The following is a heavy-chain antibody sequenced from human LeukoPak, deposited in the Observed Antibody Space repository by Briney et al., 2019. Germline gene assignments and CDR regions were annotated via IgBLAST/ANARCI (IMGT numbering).Heavy chain of an antibody. CDR3: ARGKPGLIVPAAIRGAFDV. D-gene: IGHD2-2*02. Sequence: GGSLRLSCAASGFTFSSYSMNWVRQAPGKGLEWVSSISSSSSYIYYADSVKGRFTISRDNAKNSLYLQMNSLRAEDTAVYYCARGKPGLIVPAAIRGAFDVWGQGTMVTVSS. J-gene: IGHJ3*01. CDR2: ISSSSSYI. V-gene: IGHV3-21*01. CDR1: GFTFSSYS.